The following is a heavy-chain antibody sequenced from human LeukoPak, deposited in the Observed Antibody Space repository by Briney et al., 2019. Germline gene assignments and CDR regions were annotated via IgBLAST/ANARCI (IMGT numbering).Heavy chain of an antibody. D-gene: IGHD5-12*01. V-gene: IGHV3-30*04. CDR3: ARDVGGYAFDY. J-gene: IGHJ4*02. CDR1: GFSFISYT. Sequence: PGGSLRLSCVASGFSFISYTMHWVRQAPGKGLEWVAVMSYDGSHKYLADSVKGRFTISRDNSKNTLYLQMNRLRVEDTAIYYCARDVGGYAFDYWGQGTLVTVSS. CDR2: MSYDGSHK.